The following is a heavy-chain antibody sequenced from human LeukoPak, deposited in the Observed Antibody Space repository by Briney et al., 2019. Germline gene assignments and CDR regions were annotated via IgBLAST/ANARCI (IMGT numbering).Heavy chain of an antibody. J-gene: IGHJ4*02. D-gene: IGHD3-10*01. V-gene: IGHV3-49*03. CDR1: GLTFRDYA. CDR2: IKSKAYGGTT. CDR3: TRDWGPLWFGELLSFDY. Sequence: PGGSLRLSCTASGLTFRDYAMSWFRQAPGKGLEWVGFIKSKAYGGTTEYAASVKGRFTISRDDSKSIAYLQMHSLKTEDRAVYYCTRDWGPLWFGELLSFDYWGQGTLVTVSS.